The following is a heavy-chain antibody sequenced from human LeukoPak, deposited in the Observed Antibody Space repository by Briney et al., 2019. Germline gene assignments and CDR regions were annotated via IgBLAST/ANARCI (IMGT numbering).Heavy chain of an antibody. J-gene: IGHJ4*02. CDR1: GLTFSSYA. D-gene: IGHD2-15*01. CDR2: ISGSGGST. CDR3: AKDLRDVVVVLPVIVY. V-gene: IGHV3-23*01. Sequence: GGSLRLSCAASGLTFSSYAMSWVRQAPGKGLEWVSGISGSGGSTYYADFVKGRFTISRDNSKNTLYLQMNSLRAEDTAVYYCAKDLRDVVVVLPVIVYWGQGTLVTVSS.